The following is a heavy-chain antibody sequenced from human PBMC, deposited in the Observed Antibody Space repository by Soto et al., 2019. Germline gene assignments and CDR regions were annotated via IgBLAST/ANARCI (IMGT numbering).Heavy chain of an antibody. D-gene: IGHD3-16*01. V-gene: IGHV3-30*19. Sequence: QVHLVESGGGVVQPGTSLRVSCVGSGFTFRSYVIHWVRQAPGKGLEWVALTSYDGSGKYYGDSVRGRFTISRDNSRNTVDLQMDSLRLEDTALYYCARWGTTGGMDVWGQGTLVSVS. CDR2: TSYDGSGK. J-gene: IGHJ1*01. CDR1: GFTFRSYV. CDR3: ARWGTTGGMDV.